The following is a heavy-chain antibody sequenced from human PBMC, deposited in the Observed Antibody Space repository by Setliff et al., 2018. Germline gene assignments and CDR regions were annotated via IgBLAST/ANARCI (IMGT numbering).Heavy chain of an antibody. J-gene: IGHJ4*02. V-gene: IGHV4-31*03. CDR2: IYYSGST. CDR1: GGSISSGGYY. D-gene: IGHD2-21*01. Sequence: PSETLSLTCTVSGGSISSGGYYWSWIRQHPGKGLEWIGYIYYSGSTHYNPSLKSRVTISVDTSKNQFSLKLSSVTAADTAVYYCARTLLLSPYYFDYWGQGTLVTVSS. CDR3: ARTLLLSPYYFDY.